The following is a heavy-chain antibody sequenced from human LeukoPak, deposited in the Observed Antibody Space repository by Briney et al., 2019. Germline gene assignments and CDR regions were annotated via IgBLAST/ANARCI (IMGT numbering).Heavy chain of an antibody. CDR2: INPNSGGT. Sequence: GASVKVSCKASGYTFTSYYMNWVRQAPGQGLEWMGWINPNSGGTNYAQKFQGRVTMTRDTSISTAYMELSRLRSDDTAVYYCARGVGIVGAKPPNWDYFDYWGQGTLVTVSS. V-gene: IGHV1-2*02. CDR1: GYTFTSYY. D-gene: IGHD1-26*01. J-gene: IGHJ4*02. CDR3: ARGVGIVGAKPPNWDYFDY.